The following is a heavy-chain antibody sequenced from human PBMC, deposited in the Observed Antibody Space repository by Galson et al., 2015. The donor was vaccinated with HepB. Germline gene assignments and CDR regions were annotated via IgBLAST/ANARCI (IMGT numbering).Heavy chain of an antibody. D-gene: IGHD5-18*01. CDR2: IYSGGST. Sequence: SLRLSCAASGFTVSGNYMNWVRQAPGKGLEWVSVIYSGGSTYYADSVKGRFTISRDSSKNTLYLEMSSLKASDTAMYYCARHTRHSYGSLFYYYYYMDVWGKGTTVTVSS. J-gene: IGHJ6*03. CDR1: GFTVSGNY. V-gene: IGHV3-66*04. CDR3: ARHTRHSYGSLFYYYYYMDV.